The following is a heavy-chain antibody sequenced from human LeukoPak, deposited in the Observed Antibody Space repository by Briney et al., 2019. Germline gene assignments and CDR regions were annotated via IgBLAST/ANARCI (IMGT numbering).Heavy chain of an antibody. CDR3: ARVARGVAAAVFWFDP. J-gene: IGHJ5*02. CDR1: GYTFTSYG. V-gene: IGHV1-18*01. CDR2: ISAYNGNT. D-gene: IGHD6-13*01. Sequence: ASVKVSCKASGYTFTSYGISWLRPAPGQGLEWMGWISAYNGNTNYAQKLQGRVTMTPDTSTSTAYMEPRGLRSDDTAVYYCARVARGVAAAVFWFDPWGQGTLVTVSS.